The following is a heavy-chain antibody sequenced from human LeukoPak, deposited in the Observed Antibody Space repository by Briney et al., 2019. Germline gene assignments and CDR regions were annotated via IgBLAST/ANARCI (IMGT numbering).Heavy chain of an antibody. D-gene: IGHD6-19*01. J-gene: IGHJ5*02. CDR2: IIPIFGTA. V-gene: IGHV1-69*13. CDR3: ATAIIAGYSSGYDWFDP. CDR1: GGTFSSYA. Sequence: GASVKVSCKASGGTFSSYAISWVRQAPGQGLEWMGGIIPIFGTANYAQKFQGRVTITADESTSTAYMELSSLRSEDTAVYYCATAIIAGYSSGYDWFDPWGQGTLVTVSS.